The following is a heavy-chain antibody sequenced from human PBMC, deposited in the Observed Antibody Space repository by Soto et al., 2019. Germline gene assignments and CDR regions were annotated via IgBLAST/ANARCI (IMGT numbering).Heavy chain of an antibody. J-gene: IGHJ5*02. CDR1: GFTFSSYA. CDR3: ARDGSPYSSSWYYWFDP. V-gene: IGHV3-30-3*01. Sequence: QVQLVESGGGVVQPGRSLRLSCAASGFTFSSYAMHWVRQAPGKGLEWVAVISYDGSNKYYADSVKGRFTISRDNSKNTLYRQMNSLRAEDTAVYYCARDGSPYSSSWYYWFDPWGQGTLVTVSS. D-gene: IGHD6-13*01. CDR2: ISYDGSNK.